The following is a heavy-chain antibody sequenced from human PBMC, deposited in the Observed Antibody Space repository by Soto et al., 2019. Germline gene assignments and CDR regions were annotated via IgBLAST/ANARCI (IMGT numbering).Heavy chain of an antibody. V-gene: IGHV3-7*01. J-gene: IGHJ6*03. Sequence: EVQLVESGGGLVQFGGSLRLSCADSGFTFSHYWMTWVRQAPGKGLEWVANIRQDGSEKYYVDSVKGRFTISRDNAKNSLYLQMNTLRAEATAVYYCARDERVYPQVLPYHSMAVWGKGPQSPSP. CDR1: GFTFSHYW. D-gene: IGHD1-1*01. CDR2: IRQDGSEK. CDR3: ARDERVYPQVLPYHSMAV.